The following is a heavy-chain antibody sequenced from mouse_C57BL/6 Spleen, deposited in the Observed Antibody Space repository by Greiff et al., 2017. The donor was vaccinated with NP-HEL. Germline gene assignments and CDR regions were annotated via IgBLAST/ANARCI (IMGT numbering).Heavy chain of an antibody. V-gene: IGHV14-1*01. D-gene: IGHD1-1*01. CDR2: IDPEDGAT. J-gene: IGHJ2*01. Sequence: EVQLQQSGTELVRPGASVKLSCTASGFNIKDYYMHWVKQRPEQGLEWIGRIDPEDGATEYAPKFQGKATMTADTSSNTAYLQLSSLTSEDTAVYYCTTHYYGSPSFDYWGQGTTLTVSS. CDR1: GFNIKDYY. CDR3: TTHYYGSPSFDY.